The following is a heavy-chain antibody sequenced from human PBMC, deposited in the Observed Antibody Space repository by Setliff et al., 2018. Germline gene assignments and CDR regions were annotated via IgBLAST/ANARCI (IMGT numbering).Heavy chain of an antibody. CDR3: ARGGYSRGPPVYYFDY. D-gene: IGHD5-12*01. CDR1: GGSFSGYY. J-gene: IGHJ4*02. Sequence: SSETLSLTCAVYGGSFSGYYWSWIRQPPGKGLEWIGEINNSGSTTYNPSLNSPITISVDTSKNQFPLKLSPVTAADTAVYYCARGGYSRGPPVYYFDYWGQGTLVTVSS. V-gene: IGHV4-34*01. CDR2: INNSGST.